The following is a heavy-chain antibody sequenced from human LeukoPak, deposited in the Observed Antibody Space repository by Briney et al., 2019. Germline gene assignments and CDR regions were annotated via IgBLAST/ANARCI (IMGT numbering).Heavy chain of an antibody. J-gene: IGHJ4*02. V-gene: IGHV3-23*01. CDR2: ISGSGGST. CDR3: AIDPNWGIHY. D-gene: IGHD7-27*01. CDR1: GFTFSSYA. Sequence: GGSLRLSCAASGFTFSSYAMSWVRQAPGKGLGWVSAISGSGGSTYYADSVKGRFTISRDNSKNTLYLQMNSLRVEDTAIYYCAIDPNWGIHYWGQGVLVTVSS.